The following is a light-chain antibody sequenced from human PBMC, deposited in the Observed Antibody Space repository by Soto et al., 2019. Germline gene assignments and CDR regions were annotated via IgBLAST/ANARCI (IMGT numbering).Light chain of an antibody. CDR3: QQYNDWPIT. CDR1: QSVSSN. Sequence: EVVLTQSPATLSMSPGDSATLSCRASQSVSSNFAWYHHKPGQAPRLLIYGVSTRATGIPARFSGSGSGTEFTLTISSLQSEDFEVYYCQQYNDWPITFGQGTRLEIK. CDR2: GVS. V-gene: IGKV3-15*01. J-gene: IGKJ5*01.